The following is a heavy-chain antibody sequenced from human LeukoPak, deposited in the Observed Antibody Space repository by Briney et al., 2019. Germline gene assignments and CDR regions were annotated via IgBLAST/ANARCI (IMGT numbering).Heavy chain of an antibody. CDR2: ISSSGSTI. CDR1: GFTFSDYY. J-gene: IGHJ6*03. CDR3: ARVPCSSLLVYYYYYYMDV. V-gene: IGHV3-11*01. D-gene: IGHD2-2*01. Sequence: GGSLRLSCAASGFTFSDYYMSWIRQAPGKGLGWVSYISSSGSTIYYADSVKGRFTISRDNAKNSLYLQMNSLRAEDTAVYYCARVPCSSLLVYYYYYYMDVWGKGTTVTISS.